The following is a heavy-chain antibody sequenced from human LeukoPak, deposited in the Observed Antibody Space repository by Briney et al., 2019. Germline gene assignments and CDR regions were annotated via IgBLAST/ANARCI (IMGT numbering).Heavy chain of an antibody. CDR3: AAGLKPGGTYYDILTGPAYTYDFDY. Sequence: GASVKVSCKASGFTFTSSAMQWVRQARGQRLEWIGWSVVGSGNTNYAQKFQERVTITRDMSTSTAYMQLSSLRSEDTAVYYCAAGLKPGGTYYDILTGPAYTYDFDYWGQGTLVTVSS. D-gene: IGHD3-9*01. J-gene: IGHJ4*02. V-gene: IGHV1-58*02. CDR2: SVVGSGNT. CDR1: GFTFTSSA.